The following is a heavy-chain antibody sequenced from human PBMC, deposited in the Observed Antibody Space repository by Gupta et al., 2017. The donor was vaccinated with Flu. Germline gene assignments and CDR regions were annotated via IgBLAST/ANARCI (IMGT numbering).Heavy chain of an antibody. Sequence: EVQLVESGGGLVKPGGSLRLSCAASGFTFSSYSMNWVRQAPGKGLEWVSSISSSSSYIYYADAVKGRFTISRDNAKKSRYLKMKSLRAEDTAVYYCARDEVAGNWFDPWGQGTLVTVSS. CDR1: GFTFSSYS. J-gene: IGHJ5*02. D-gene: IGHD6-19*01. CDR2: ISSSSSYI. CDR3: ARDEVAGNWFDP. V-gene: IGHV3-21*01.